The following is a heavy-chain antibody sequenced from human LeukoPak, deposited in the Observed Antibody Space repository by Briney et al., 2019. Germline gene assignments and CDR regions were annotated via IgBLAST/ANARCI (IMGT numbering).Heavy chain of an antibody. V-gene: IGHV3-21*01. CDR3: ARGGIVPAAPDAFDI. CDR1: GFTCSSYS. D-gene: IGHD2-2*01. J-gene: IGHJ3*02. Sequence: GRSRRLSGAGSGFTCSSYSMNWVRQSPGKGLEWVSSIDTSRRYIYYGDSVKGRFTISRDNSKNTLYLQMNSLRAEETAVYYCARGGIVPAAPDAFDIWGQGTMVTVSS. CDR2: IDTSRRYI.